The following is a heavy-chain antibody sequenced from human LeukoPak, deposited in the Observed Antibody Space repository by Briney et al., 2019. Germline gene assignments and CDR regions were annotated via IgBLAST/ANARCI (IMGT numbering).Heavy chain of an antibody. Sequence: GGSLRLSCAASGFTFSTYYMSWVRQAPGTGLEWVANIKQDGSEKYYVDSVKGRFTISRDNAKNSLYLQMNSLRAEDTAVYYCASTPEAYYYDSSGYSEILFDYWGQGTLVTVSS. CDR2: IKQDGSEK. D-gene: IGHD3-22*01. CDR3: ASTPEAYYYDSSGYSEILFDY. J-gene: IGHJ4*02. CDR1: GFTFSTYY. V-gene: IGHV3-7*01.